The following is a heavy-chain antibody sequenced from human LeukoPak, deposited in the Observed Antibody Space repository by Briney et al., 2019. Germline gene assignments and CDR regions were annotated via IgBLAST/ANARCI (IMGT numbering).Heavy chain of an antibody. Sequence: ASVKVSCKASGGTFSSYAISWVRQAPGQGLEWMGIINPSGGSTSYAQKFQGRVTMTRDMSTSTVYMELGSLRSEDTAVYYCARLSEGATKSFDYWGQGTLVTVSS. CDR3: ARLSEGATKSFDY. J-gene: IGHJ4*02. CDR1: GGTFSSYA. V-gene: IGHV1-46*01. D-gene: IGHD1-26*01. CDR2: INPSGGST.